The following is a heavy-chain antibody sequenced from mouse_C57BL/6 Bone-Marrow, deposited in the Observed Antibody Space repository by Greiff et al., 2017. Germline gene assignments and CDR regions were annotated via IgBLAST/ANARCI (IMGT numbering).Heavy chain of an antibody. CDR1: GFTFSDYY. Sequence: EVHLVESEGGLVQPGSSMKLSCTASGFTFSDYYMDWVRQVPEKGLEWVANINYDGSSTYYLDSLKSRFIISRDNAKNILYLQMSSLKSEDTATYYCARGRGGYYDYWGQGTTLTVSS. J-gene: IGHJ2*01. CDR3: ARGRGGYYDY. V-gene: IGHV5-16*01. D-gene: IGHD2-3*01. CDR2: INYDGSST.